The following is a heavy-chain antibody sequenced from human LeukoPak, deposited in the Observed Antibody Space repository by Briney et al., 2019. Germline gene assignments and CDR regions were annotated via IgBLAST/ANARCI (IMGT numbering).Heavy chain of an antibody. Sequence: SETLSLTCTDSGGSISSYYWSWIRQPPGKGLEWIGYIYYSGSTNYNPSLKSRVTTSVDTSKNQSSLKLSSVTAADTAVYYCARSAYSSSWYYLGYWGQGTLVTVSS. CDR1: GGSISSYY. V-gene: IGHV4-59*01. CDR3: ARSAYSSSWYYLGY. J-gene: IGHJ4*02. CDR2: IYYSGST. D-gene: IGHD6-13*01.